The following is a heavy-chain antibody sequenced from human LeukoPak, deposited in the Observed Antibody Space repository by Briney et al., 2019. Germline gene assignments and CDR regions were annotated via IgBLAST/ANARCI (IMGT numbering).Heavy chain of an antibody. Sequence: GGSLRLSCAASGFTFSSYAMSWVRQAPGKGLEWVSVISVNAGNTYYADSVKGRFTISRDNSKNTLSLQMNSLRDEDTAVYYCANEWRPRDGYNFAKILSYFDLWGRGTLVTVSS. V-gene: IGHV3-23*01. CDR1: GFTFSSYA. D-gene: IGHD5-24*01. J-gene: IGHJ2*01. CDR2: ISVNAGNT. CDR3: ANEWRPRDGYNFAKILSYFDL.